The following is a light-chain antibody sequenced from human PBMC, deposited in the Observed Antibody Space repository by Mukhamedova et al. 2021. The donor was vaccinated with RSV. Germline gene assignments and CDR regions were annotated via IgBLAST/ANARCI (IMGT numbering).Light chain of an antibody. CDR1: QSISSI. J-gene: IGKJ1*01. CDR3: QHYNNWPPTWT. V-gene: IGKV3-15*01. Sequence: GERATLSCRASQSISSILAWYQQKPGQAPRLLIYDASTRATGIPARFSGSGSGTEFTLTISSLESEDFAVYYCQHYNNWPPTWTF. CDR2: DAS.